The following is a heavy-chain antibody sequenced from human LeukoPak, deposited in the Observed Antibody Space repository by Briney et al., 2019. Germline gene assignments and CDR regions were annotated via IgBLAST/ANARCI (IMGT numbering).Heavy chain of an antibody. CDR3: ARVTSSGWYPTNFDY. V-gene: IGHV1-69*13. J-gene: IGHJ4*02. D-gene: IGHD6-19*01. CDR1: GGTFSSYA. Sequence: GASVKVSCKASGGTFSSYAISWVRQAPGQGLEWMGGIIPIFGTANYAQKFQGRVTITADESTSTAYMELSSLRSEDTAVYYCARVTSSGWYPTNFDYWGQGTLVTVSS. CDR2: IIPIFGTA.